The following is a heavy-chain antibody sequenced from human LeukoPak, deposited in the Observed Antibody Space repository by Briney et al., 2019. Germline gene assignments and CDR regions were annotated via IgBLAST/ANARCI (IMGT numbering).Heavy chain of an antibody. D-gene: IGHD6-13*01. J-gene: IGHJ4*02. CDR3: AKRGITAASNNYYFDY. CDR1: GFTFSSYA. Sequence: PGGSLRLSCAASGFTFSSYAMSWVRQAPGKGLKWVSAISGSGGSTYYADSVKGRLTISRDNSKNTLYLQMNSLRAEDTAVYYCAKRGITAASNNYYFDYWGQGTLVTVSS. V-gene: IGHV3-23*01. CDR2: ISGSGGST.